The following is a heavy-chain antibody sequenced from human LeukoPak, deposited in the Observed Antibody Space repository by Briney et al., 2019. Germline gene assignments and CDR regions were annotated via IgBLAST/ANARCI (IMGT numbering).Heavy chain of an antibody. V-gene: IGHV4-39*07. J-gene: IGHJ6*03. Sequence: SETLSLTCTVSGGSISSSSYYWGWIRQPPGKGLEWIGSIYYSGSTNYNPSLKSRVTISVDTSKNQFSLKLSSVTAADTAVYYCARSLRITIYQPYYYMDVWGKGTTVTISS. D-gene: IGHD3-9*01. CDR1: GGSISSSSYY. CDR2: IYYSGST. CDR3: ARSLRITIYQPYYYMDV.